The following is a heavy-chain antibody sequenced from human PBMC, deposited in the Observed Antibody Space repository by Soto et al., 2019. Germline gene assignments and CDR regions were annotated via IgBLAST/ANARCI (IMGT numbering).Heavy chain of an antibody. CDR1: GGSISSSNW. Sequence: SETLSLTCAVSGGSISSSNWWSWVRQPPRKGLEWIGEIYHSGSTNYNPSLKSRVTISVDTSKNQFSLKLSSVTAADTAVYYCARRTDFWSGYSADYWGQGTLVTVSS. CDR2: IYHSGST. J-gene: IGHJ4*02. D-gene: IGHD3-3*01. CDR3: ARRTDFWSGYSADY. V-gene: IGHV4-4*02.